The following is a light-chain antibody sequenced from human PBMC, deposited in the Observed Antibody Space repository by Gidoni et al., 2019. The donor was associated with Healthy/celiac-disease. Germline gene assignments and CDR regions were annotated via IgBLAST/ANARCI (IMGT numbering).Light chain of an antibody. J-gene: IGLJ2*01. CDR3: CSYAGSYTFAVV. CDR2: DVS. CDR1: SSDVGGYNY. Sequence: QSALTQPRSVSGSPGQSVTISCTGTSSDVGGYNYVTWYQQHPGKAPKLMIYDVSQRPSGVPDRFSVSKSGNTASLTISGLQAEDEAVYYCCSYAGSYTFAVVFGGGTKLTVL. V-gene: IGLV2-11*01.